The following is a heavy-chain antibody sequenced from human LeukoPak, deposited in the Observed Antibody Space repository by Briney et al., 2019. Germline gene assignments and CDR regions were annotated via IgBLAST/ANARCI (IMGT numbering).Heavy chain of an antibody. J-gene: IGHJ4*02. Sequence: PGGSLRLSRAASGFTFDDYAMHWVRQAPGKGLEWVSGISWNSGSIGYADSVKGRFTISRDNAKNSLYLQMNSLRAEDTALYYCAKDIVPRDGYANGGFDYWGQGTLVTVSS. V-gene: IGHV3-9*01. D-gene: IGHD5-24*01. CDR2: ISWNSGSI. CDR3: AKDIVPRDGYANGGFDY. CDR1: GFTFDDYA.